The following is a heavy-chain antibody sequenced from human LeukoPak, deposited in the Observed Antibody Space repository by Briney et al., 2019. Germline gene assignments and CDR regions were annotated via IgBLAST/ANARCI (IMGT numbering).Heavy chain of an antibody. CDR2: ISDSSSAK. CDR1: GFTFSSYS. D-gene: IGHD6-13*01. J-gene: IGHJ4*02. Sequence: GGSLRLSCAASGFTFSSYSMNWVRQAPGKGLEWISYISDSSSAKYYADSVKGRFTISRDNAKNSRYLQMNSLRDEDTAVYFCAQEGIDSSWNYWGQGTPVTVSS. V-gene: IGHV3-48*02. CDR3: AQEGIDSSWNY.